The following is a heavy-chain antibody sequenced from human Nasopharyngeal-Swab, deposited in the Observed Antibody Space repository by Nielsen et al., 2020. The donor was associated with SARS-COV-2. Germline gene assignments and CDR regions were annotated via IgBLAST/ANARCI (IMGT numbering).Heavy chain of an antibody. CDR1: GFALSDYT. CDR2: ISNSGRSA. D-gene: IGHD1-26*01. Sequence: GGSLRLSCAASGFALSDYTMNWVRQAPGKGLEYVSAISNSGRSAYYADSVKGRFTISRDNSKNTLYLQMNSLRAEDTAVYYCARVLGGSYYAAFDIWGQGTMVTVSS. V-gene: IGHV3-64*04. CDR3: ARVLGGSYYAAFDI. J-gene: IGHJ3*02.